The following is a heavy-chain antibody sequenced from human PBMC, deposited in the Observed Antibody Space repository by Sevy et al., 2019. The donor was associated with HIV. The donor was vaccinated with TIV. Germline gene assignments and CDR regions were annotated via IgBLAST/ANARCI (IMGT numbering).Heavy chain of an antibody. CDR3: ARDGGSYSLRPGSLDY. D-gene: IGHD1-26*01. J-gene: IGHJ4*02. CDR1: GFTFSYYA. V-gene: IGHV3-64*01. Sequence: GGSLRLSCAASGFTFSYYAMHWVRQAPGKGLEYVSAISYNGGNTYYANSVKERFTISRDNSKNTLYLQMGGLRPEDMAVYYCARDGGSYSLRPGSLDYWGQGTLVTVSS. CDR2: ISYNGGNT.